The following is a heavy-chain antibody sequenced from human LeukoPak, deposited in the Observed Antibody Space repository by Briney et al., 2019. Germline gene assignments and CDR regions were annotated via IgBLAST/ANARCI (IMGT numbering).Heavy chain of an antibody. V-gene: IGHV3-7*01. J-gene: IGHJ3*02. CDR3: ARDPQYYDFWSGYYPYDAFDI. Sequence: GSLRLSCAASGFTFSSYWMSWVRQAPGKGLEWVANIKQDGSEKYYVDSVKGRFTISRDNAKNSLYLQMNSLRAEDTAVYYCARDPQYYDFWSGYYPYDAFDIWGQGTMVTVSS. CDR1: GFTFSSYW. D-gene: IGHD3-3*01. CDR2: IKQDGSEK.